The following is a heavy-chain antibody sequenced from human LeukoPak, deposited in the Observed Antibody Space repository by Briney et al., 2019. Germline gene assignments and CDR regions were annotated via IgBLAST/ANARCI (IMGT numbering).Heavy chain of an antibody. CDR1: GGSISSYY. D-gene: IGHD3-22*01. CDR3: ARDPDYDSSGYYYDY. Sequence: SETLSLTCTVSGGSISSYYWSWIRQPPGKGLEWIGYIYCSGSTNYNPSLKSRVTISVDTSKNQFSLKLSSVTAADTAVYYCARDPDYDSSGYYYDYWGQGTLVTVSS. V-gene: IGHV4-59*01. J-gene: IGHJ4*02. CDR2: IYCSGST.